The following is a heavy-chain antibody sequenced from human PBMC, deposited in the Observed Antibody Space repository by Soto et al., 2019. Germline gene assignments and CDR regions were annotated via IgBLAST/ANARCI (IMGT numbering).Heavy chain of an antibody. Sequence: SSETLSLTCTVSGGSISSYYWSWIRQPPGKGLEWIGYISYGGGTNYNPSLKSRVTISVDTSKNQFSLKLSSMTAADTAVYYCARDSSDWYHFDHWGQGTLVTVSS. CDR3: ARDSSDWYHFDH. V-gene: IGHV4-59*01. CDR2: ISYGGGT. D-gene: IGHD6-19*01. J-gene: IGHJ4*02. CDR1: GGSISSYY.